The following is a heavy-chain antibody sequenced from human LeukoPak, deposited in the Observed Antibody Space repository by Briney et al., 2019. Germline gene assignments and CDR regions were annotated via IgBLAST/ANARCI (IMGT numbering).Heavy chain of an antibody. J-gene: IGHJ4*02. CDR1: GFTFSTYA. CDR3: ARDRPYDY. CDR2: ISGSSTYI. Sequence: GGSLRLSCAASGFTFSTYAMTWVRQAPGKGLEWVSFISGSSTYINYADAVKGRFTISRDNAKNSLYLQMNSLRAEDTAVYYCARDRPYDYWGQGTLVTVSS. V-gene: IGHV3-21*01.